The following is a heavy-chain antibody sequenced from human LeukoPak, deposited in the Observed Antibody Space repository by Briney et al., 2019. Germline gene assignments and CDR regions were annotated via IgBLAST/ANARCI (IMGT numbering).Heavy chain of an antibody. CDR1: GYTFTAYY. Sequence: ASVKVSCKASGYTFTAYYMHWVRQAPGQGLEWMGWINPNSGGTKYAQKFQGRVTMTRDTSISTAYMELSSLRPDDTAVYYCAIPVAGLLDHWGQGTLVTVSS. J-gene: IGHJ4*02. V-gene: IGHV1-2*02. CDR3: AIPVAGLLDH. D-gene: IGHD6-19*01. CDR2: INPNSGGT.